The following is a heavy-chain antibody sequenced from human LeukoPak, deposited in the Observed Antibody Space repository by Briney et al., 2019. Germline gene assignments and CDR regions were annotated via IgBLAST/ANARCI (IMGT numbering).Heavy chain of an antibody. CDR2: IYTSGST. V-gene: IGHV4-4*07. CDR1: GGSISSYY. Sequence: KPSETLSLTCTVSGGSISSYYWSWNRQPAGKGLEWIGRIYTSGSTNYNPSLKSRVTMSVDTSKNQFSLKLSSVTAADTAVYYCARDFLTPGSRYFDLWGRGTLVTVSS. CDR3: ARDFLTPGSRYFDL. J-gene: IGHJ2*01.